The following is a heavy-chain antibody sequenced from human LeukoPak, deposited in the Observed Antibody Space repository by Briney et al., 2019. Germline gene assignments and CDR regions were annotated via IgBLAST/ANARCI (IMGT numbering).Heavy chain of an antibody. D-gene: IGHD5-24*01. CDR2: IYYSGST. V-gene: IGHV4-59*08. CDR3: ARQRWLQYYFDY. Sequence: KTSETLSLTCTVSGYSISSGYYWRWIRQPPGKGLEWIGYIYYSGSTNYNPSLKSRVTISVDTSKNQFSLKLCSVTAADTAVYYCARQRWLQYYFDYWGQGTLVTVSS. CDR1: GYSISSGYY. J-gene: IGHJ4*02.